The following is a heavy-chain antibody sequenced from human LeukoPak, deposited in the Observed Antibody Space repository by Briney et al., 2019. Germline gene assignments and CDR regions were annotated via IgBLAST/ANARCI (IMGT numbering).Heavy chain of an antibody. D-gene: IGHD1/OR15-1a*01. CDR1: GFIFTTFG. CDR3: AKINNNDDY. Sequence: GGSLRLSCAASGFIFTTFGIHWVRQAPGKGLEWVAAISPDGNLEYCTDSVKGRFTISRDNSKNMIYLQMSSLRGEDSALYYCAKINNNDDYWGQGTLVTVSS. J-gene: IGHJ4*02. CDR2: ISPDGNLE. V-gene: IGHV3-30*18.